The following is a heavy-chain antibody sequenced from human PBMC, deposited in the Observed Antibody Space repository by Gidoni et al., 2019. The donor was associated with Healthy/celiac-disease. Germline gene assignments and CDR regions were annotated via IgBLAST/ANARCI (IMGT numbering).Heavy chain of an antibody. Sequence: QLQLQESGPRLVKHSATLSLTCTVSGGSISSSSYYGGWIRQPAGKGLEWIGSIYYSGSTYYNPSLKSRVTISVDTSKNQFSLKLSSVTAADTAVYYCARKRMGDAFDIWGQGTMVTVSS. CDR2: IYYSGST. CDR3: ARKRMGDAFDI. D-gene: IGHD2-15*01. CDR1: GGSISSSSYY. J-gene: IGHJ3*02. V-gene: IGHV4-39*01.